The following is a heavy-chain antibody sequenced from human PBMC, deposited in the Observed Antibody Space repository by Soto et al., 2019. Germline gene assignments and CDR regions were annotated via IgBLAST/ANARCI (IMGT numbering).Heavy chain of an antibody. V-gene: IGHV1-18*01. CDR2: ISAYNGNT. D-gene: IGHD6-19*01. Sequence: ASVKVSCKASGYTFTSYGISWVRQAPGQGLEWMGWISAYNGNTNYAQKLQGRVTMTTDTSTSTAYMELRSLRSDDTAVYYCARSHGSYWQWQGTRVRNWFDPWGQGTLVTVSS. CDR1: GYTFTSYG. J-gene: IGHJ5*02. CDR3: ARSHGSYWQWQGTRVRNWFDP.